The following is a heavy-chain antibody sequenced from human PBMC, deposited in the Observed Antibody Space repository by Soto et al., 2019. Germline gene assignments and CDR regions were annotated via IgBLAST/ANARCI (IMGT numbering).Heavy chain of an antibody. D-gene: IGHD1-1*01. Sequence: SETLSLTCTVSGGSISSYYWSWIRQPPGKGLEWIGYIYYSGSTNYNPSLKSRVTISVDTSKNQFSLKLSSVTAADTAVYYCARLERSNWFDPWGQGTLVTVS. CDR1: GGSISSYY. V-gene: IGHV4-59*01. CDR2: IYYSGST. CDR3: ARLERSNWFDP. J-gene: IGHJ5*02.